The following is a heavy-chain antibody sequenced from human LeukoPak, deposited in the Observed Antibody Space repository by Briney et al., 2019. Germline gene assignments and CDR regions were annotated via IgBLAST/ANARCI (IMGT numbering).Heavy chain of an antibody. V-gene: IGHV4-39*01. CDR3: VRHGPFGSGTIGYFDY. D-gene: IGHD3-10*01. CDR1: GASISSSSYY. J-gene: IGHJ4*02. Sequence: SETLSLTCTDSGASISSSSYYWGWIRRPPGTGLEWIGSGSYGGSTYHNPSLSSRFTISVDTSKSQFSLKLTSVTAADTAVYYCVRHGPFGSGTIGYFDYWGQGALVTVSS. CDR2: GSYGGST.